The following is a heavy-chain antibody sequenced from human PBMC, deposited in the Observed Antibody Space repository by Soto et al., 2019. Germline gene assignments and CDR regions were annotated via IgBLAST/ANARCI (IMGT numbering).Heavy chain of an antibody. CDR3: VKAADYYYYYGMDV. CDR2: VDSFSNFI. V-gene: IGHV3-21*04. CDR1: GFTFSRYA. Sequence: LRLSCAASGFTFSRYAMNWVRQAPGKGLEWVAYVDSFSNFIYYADSVRGRFTISGDNAANSLFLRMASLRAEDTAVYYCVKAADYYYYYGMDVWGQGTTVTVS. D-gene: IGHD6-13*01. J-gene: IGHJ6*02.